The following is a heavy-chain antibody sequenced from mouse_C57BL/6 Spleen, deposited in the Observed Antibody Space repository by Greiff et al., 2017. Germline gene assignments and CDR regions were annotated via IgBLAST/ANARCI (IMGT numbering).Heavy chain of an antibody. CDR1: GYAFSSSW. D-gene: IGHD3-2*02. Sequence: VKLMESGPELVKPGASVKISCKASGYAFSSSWMNWVKQRPGKGLEWIGRIYPGDGDTNYNGKFKGKATLTADKSSSTAYMQLSSLTSEDSAVYFCARGSSGLNWGQGTLVTGSA. V-gene: IGHV1-82*01. CDR3: ARGSSGLN. CDR2: IYPGDGDT. J-gene: IGHJ3*01.